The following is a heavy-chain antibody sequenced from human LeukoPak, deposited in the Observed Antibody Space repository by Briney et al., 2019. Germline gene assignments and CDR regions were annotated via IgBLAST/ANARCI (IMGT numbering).Heavy chain of an antibody. CDR2: IIPIFVIA. CDR1: GGTLSSYA. D-gene: IGHD2-21*02. Sequence: SVKVSCKASGGTLSSYAISWVRQAPGQGREWMGRIIPIFVIANYAQKFQGSVTITADKSTSTAYMELSSLRSEDTAVYYCASEYCGGDCYSNFDYWGQGTLVTVSS. V-gene: IGHV1-69*04. J-gene: IGHJ4*02. CDR3: ASEYCGGDCYSNFDY.